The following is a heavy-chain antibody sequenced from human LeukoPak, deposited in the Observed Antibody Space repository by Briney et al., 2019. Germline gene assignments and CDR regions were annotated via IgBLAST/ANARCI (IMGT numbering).Heavy chain of an antibody. CDR1: GYSFTTYW. CDR3: ARQIVGATRRSFDY. J-gene: IGHJ4*02. D-gene: IGHD1-26*01. V-gene: IGHV5-51*01. CDR2: IYPGDSDA. Sequence: GESLKISCKGSGYSFTTYWIGWVRQMPGKGLEWMGIIYPGDSDARYSPSFQGQVTISVDKSISTAYLQWSSLKASDTAMYYCARQIVGATRRSFDYWGQGTLVTVSS.